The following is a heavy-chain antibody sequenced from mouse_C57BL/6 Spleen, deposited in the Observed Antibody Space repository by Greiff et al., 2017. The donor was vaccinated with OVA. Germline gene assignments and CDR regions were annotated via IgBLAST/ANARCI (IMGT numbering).Heavy chain of an antibody. Sequence: VQLQQPGAELVKPGASVKLSCKASGYTFTSYWMQWVKQRPGQGLEWIGEIDPSDSYTNYNQKFKGKATLTVDTSSSTAYMQLSSLTSEDSAVYYCARNRGDYYYFDYWGQGTTLTVSS. CDR2: IDPSDSYT. V-gene: IGHV1-50*01. CDR1: GYTFTSYW. J-gene: IGHJ2*01. D-gene: IGHD2-4*01. CDR3: ARNRGDYYYFDY.